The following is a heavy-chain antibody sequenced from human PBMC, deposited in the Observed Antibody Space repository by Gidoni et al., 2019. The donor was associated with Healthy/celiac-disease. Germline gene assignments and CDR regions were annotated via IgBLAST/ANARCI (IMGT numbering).Heavy chain of an antibody. D-gene: IGHD2-21*02. CDR1: GFTFGDYA. V-gene: IGHV3-49*05. CDR2: IRSKAYGGTT. Sequence: EVQLVESGGGLVKPGRSLRLSCTASGFTFGDYAMSWFRQAPGKGLEWVGFIRSKAYGGTTEYAASVKGRFTISRDDSKSIAYLQMNSLKTEDTAVYYCTRDGPNCGGDCYSSVRAFDIWGQGTMVTVSS. J-gene: IGHJ3*02. CDR3: TRDGPNCGGDCYSSVRAFDI.